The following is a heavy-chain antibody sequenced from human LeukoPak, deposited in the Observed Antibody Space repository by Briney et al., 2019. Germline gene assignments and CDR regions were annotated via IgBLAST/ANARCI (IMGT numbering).Heavy chain of an antibody. J-gene: IGHJ4*02. CDR3: ARDLGRRDYDSSGYIPLY. CDR1: GFTFSGYS. Sequence: GGSLRLSCAASGFTFSGYSMNWVRQAPGKGLEWVAVISYDGSNKYYADSVKGRFTISRDNSKNTLYLQMNSLRAEDTAVYYCARDLGRRDYDSSGYIPLYWGQGTLVTVSS. V-gene: IGHV3-30*03. CDR2: ISYDGSNK. D-gene: IGHD3-22*01.